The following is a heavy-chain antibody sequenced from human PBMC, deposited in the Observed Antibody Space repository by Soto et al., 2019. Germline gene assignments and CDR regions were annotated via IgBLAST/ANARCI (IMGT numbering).Heavy chain of an antibody. Sequence: QVQLQESGPGLVKPSQTLSLTCTVSGGSISSGGYYWSWIRQHPGKGLEWIGYIYYSGSTYYNPSIESRVTISVDTYKNQFTLKLSSVTAADTAVYYCARADYKRRGPFAYRGQGTLVTASS. J-gene: IGHJ4*02. D-gene: IGHD4-4*01. V-gene: IGHV4-31*03. CDR2: IYYSGST. CDR3: ARADYKRRGPFAY. CDR1: GGSISSGGYY.